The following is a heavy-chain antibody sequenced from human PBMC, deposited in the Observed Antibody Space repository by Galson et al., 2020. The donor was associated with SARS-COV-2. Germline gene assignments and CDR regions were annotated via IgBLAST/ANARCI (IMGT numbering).Heavy chain of an antibody. J-gene: IGHJ3*02. CDR1: GGSFSGYY. D-gene: IGHD2-2*02. CDR3: ARDLAVYCSSTSCYRAGDAFDI. Sequence: SETLSLTCAVYGGSFSGYYWSWIRQPPGKGLEWIGEINHSGSTNYNPSLKSRVTISVDTSKNQFSLKLSSVTTADTAVYYCARDLAVYCSSTSCYRAGDAFDIWGQGTMVTVSS. V-gene: IGHV4-34*01. CDR2: INHSGST.